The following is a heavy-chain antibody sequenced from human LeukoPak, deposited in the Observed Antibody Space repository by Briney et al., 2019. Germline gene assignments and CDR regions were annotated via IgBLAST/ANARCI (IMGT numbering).Heavy chain of an antibody. D-gene: IGHD1-26*01. J-gene: IGHJ3*02. CDR1: GDSVSSNSAA. CDR2: TYYRSKWYN. CDR3: ARAPYSGSYYGPVFDI. Sequence: SQTLSLTCAISGDSVSSNSAAWNWIRQSPSRGLEWLGRTYYRSKWYNDYAVSVKSRITIIPDTSKNQFSLQLNSVTPEDTAVYYCARAPYSGSYYGPVFDIWGQGTMVTVSS. V-gene: IGHV6-1*01.